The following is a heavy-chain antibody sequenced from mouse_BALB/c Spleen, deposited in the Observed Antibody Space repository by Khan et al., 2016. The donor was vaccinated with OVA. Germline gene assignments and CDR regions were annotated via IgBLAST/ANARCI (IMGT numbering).Heavy chain of an antibody. J-gene: IGHJ2*01. CDR3: ARVYGGDFDY. D-gene: IGHD1-1*01. Sequence: EVKLEESGPGLVKPSQSLSLTCTVTGYSITTDYAWNWIRQFPGNKLEWMGYISYSGNTKYNPSLKSRISITREPSKNQFFLQLKAVTTEDTARYYCARVYGGDFDYWGQGTTLTVSS. V-gene: IGHV3-2*02. CDR1: GYSITTDYA. CDR2: ISYSGNT.